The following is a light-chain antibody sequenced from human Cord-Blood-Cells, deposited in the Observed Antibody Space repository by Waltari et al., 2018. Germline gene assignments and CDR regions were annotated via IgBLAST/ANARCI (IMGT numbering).Light chain of an antibody. CDR2: DVS. V-gene: IGLV2-14*01. Sequence: QSALTQPASVSGSPGQSIPISCPGTSSDVRGYNYVSWYQQHPGKAPKLMIYDVSNRPSGVSNRFSGSKSGNTASLTISGLQAEDEADYYCSSYTSSSTVVFGGGTKLTVL. J-gene: IGLJ2*01. CDR1: SSDVRGYNY. CDR3: SSYTSSSTVV.